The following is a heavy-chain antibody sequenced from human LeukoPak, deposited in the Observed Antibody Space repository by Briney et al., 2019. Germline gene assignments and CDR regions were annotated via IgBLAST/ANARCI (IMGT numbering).Heavy chain of an antibody. Sequence: SETLSRTCTVSGGSISSYYWSWIRQPPGKGLEWIGYIHYSGSTHYNPSLKSRVTISVDTSKNQFSLKLSSVTAADTAVYYCARGQDGGNSGLDYWGQGTLVTVSS. V-gene: IGHV4-59*01. J-gene: IGHJ4*02. CDR1: GGSISSYY. D-gene: IGHD4-23*01. CDR3: ARGQDGGNSGLDY. CDR2: IHYSGST.